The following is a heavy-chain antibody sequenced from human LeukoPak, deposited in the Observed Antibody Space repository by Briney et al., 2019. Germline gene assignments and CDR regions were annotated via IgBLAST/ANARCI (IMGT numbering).Heavy chain of an antibody. J-gene: IGHJ4*02. CDR1: GFIFSNAW. V-gene: IGHV3-23*01. D-gene: IGHD5-12*01. CDR2: ISDSGGTT. CDR3: AKHSYRVDSFTDY. Sequence: PGGSLRLSCAASGFIFSNAWMSWVRQAPGKGLEWVSGISDSGGTTYYADSVKGRFTISRDNSKNTLYLQMNSLRAEDTAVYYCAKHSYRVDSFTDYWGQGTLVTVSS.